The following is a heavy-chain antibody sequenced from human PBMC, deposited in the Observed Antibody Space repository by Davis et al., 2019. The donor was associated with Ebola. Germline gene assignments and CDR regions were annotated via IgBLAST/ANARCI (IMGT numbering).Heavy chain of an antibody. Sequence: SLKLSCAASGFTFSSHAMPWVRLAPGKGLERVSGISCSGGSTKGRFIISRDNSKNTLYLQMNRLRAEDTAVYYCAIETNYYMDVWGKGTTVTVSS. J-gene: IGHJ6*03. CDR2: ISCSGGST. CDR1: GFTFSSHA. CDR3: AIETNYYMDV. V-gene: IGHV3-23*01.